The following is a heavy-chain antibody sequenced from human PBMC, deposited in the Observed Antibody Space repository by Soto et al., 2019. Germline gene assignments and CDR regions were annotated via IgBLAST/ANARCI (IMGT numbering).Heavy chain of an antibody. CDR1: GITFSTYS. CDR2: MSRSISTI. D-gene: IGHD5-12*01. Sequence: GGSLRLSCAASGITFSTYSMNWVRQAPGKGLEWVSYMSRSISTIYHADSVKGRFTISRDNAKNSLYLQMNSLRDEDTAVYYCAREMATITDIVYWGLGTLVTVSS. J-gene: IGHJ4*02. V-gene: IGHV3-48*02. CDR3: AREMATITDIVY.